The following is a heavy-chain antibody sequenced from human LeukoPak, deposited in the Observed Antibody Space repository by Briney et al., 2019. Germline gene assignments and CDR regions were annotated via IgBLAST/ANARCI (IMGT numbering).Heavy chain of an antibody. CDR1: GGTFSSYA. CDR3: ASAVSMVRGVIISGNWFDP. Sequence: SVTVSCKASGGTFSSYAISWVRQAPGQGLEWMGGIIPIFGTANYAQKFQGRVTITADESTSTAYMELSSLRSEDTAVYYCASAVSMVRGVIISGNWFDPWGQGTLVTVSS. D-gene: IGHD3-10*01. V-gene: IGHV1-69*01. J-gene: IGHJ5*02. CDR2: IIPIFGTA.